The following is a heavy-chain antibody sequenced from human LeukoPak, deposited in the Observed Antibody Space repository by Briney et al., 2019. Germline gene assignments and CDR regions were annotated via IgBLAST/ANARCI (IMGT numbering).Heavy chain of an antibody. CDR1: GFIFSSYW. Sequence: GGSLRLSCAASGFIFSSYWMHWVRQAPGKGLVWFSRINSDGSSTDYADSVKGRFTISRDNAKNTLYLQMNSLRAEDTAVYYCARVPNVFEYWGQGTLVTVSS. CDR2: INSDGSST. CDR3: ARVPNVFEY. D-gene: IGHD1-1*01. V-gene: IGHV3-74*01. J-gene: IGHJ4*02.